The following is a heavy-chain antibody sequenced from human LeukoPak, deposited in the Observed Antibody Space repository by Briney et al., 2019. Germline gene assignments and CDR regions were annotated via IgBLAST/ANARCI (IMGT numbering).Heavy chain of an antibody. J-gene: IGHJ4*02. D-gene: IGHD2-2*01. CDR1: GGSFSGYY. Sequence: KTSETLSLTCAVYGGSFSGYYWSWIRQPPGKGLEWIGEINHSGSTNYNPSLKSRVTISVDTSKNQFSLKLSSVTAADTAVYYCARSEVVVVPAATGMIFDYWGQGTLVTASS. CDR2: INHSGST. CDR3: ARSEVVVVPAATGMIFDY. V-gene: IGHV4-34*01.